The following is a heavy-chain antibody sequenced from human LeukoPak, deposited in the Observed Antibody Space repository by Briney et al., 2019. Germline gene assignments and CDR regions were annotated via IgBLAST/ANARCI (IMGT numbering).Heavy chain of an antibody. CDR3: LKDLSYESSGHVLEY. V-gene: IGHV3-43*01. Sequence: GGSLRLSCVASGFTFEDYTMHWVRQAPGKTLEWVSLISWDGTTYYTDSVKGRFTISRDNSKNSLYLQMDTLRSEDTAFYYCLKDLSYESSGHVLEYWGQGTLVTVSS. CDR1: GFTFEDYT. CDR2: ISWDGTT. J-gene: IGHJ4*02. D-gene: IGHD3-22*01.